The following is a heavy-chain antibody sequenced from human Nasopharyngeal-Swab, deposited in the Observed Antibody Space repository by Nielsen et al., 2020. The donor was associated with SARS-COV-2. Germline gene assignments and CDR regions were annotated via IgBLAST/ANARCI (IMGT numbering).Heavy chain of an antibody. CDR2: TVPSDSYT. J-gene: IGHJ5*02. CDR3: ARSGYSSSLGGFIA. CDR1: GFSFTINW. D-gene: IGHD6-6*01. Sequence: GESMKISWEGSGFSFTINWIRWMSQRPGKGLEWMGRTVPSDSYTNSSPSFQGRVTISADKSISTAYLQWSSLKASDTAMYYCARSGYSSSLGGFIAWGQGTLVTVSS. V-gene: IGHV5-10-1*01.